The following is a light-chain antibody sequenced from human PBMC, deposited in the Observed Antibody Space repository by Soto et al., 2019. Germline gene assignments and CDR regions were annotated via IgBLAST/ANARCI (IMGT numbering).Light chain of an antibody. Sequence: QSVLTQPPSASGSPGQSVAISCTGTSSDVGGYNYVSWYQQHPGKAPKLMIYEVNKRPSGVPYRFSASKSGNTASLPASALQGEDEPDHYCSSYAGSSNVFGPGTKVTVL. CDR3: SSYAGSSNV. CDR2: EVN. CDR1: SSDVGGYNY. J-gene: IGLJ1*01. V-gene: IGLV2-8*01.